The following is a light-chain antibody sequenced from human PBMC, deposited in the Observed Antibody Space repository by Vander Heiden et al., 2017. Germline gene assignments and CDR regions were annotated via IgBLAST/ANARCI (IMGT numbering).Light chain of an antibody. Sequence: DIQMPQSPSSLSASVGDRVTITCRASQSISSYLNWYQQKPGKAPKLLIYAASSLQSGVPSRFSGSGSGTDFTISISSLQPEDFATYYCQQSYSTPRAFGQGTKVEIK. V-gene: IGKV1-39*01. CDR1: QSISSY. CDR3: QQSYSTPRA. J-gene: IGKJ1*01. CDR2: AAS.